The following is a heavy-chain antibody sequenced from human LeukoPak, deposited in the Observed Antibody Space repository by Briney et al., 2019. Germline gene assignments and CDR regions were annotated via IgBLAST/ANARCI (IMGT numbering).Heavy chain of an antibody. CDR3: ARGNLLTGPYYFDY. D-gene: IGHD3-9*01. CDR1: GFTVSSNY. V-gene: IGHV3-66*01. J-gene: IGHJ4*02. CDR2: IYSGGST. Sequence: PGGSLRLSCAASGFTVSSNYMSWVRQAPGKGLEWVSVIYSGGSTYYADSVKGRFTISRDNSKNTLYLQMNSLRAEDTAVYYCARGNLLTGPYYFDYWGQGTLVTVSS.